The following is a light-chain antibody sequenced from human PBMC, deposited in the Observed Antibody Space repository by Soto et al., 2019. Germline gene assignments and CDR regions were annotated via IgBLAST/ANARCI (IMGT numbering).Light chain of an antibody. Sequence: EIVLTQSPGTLSLSPGERATLSCRASQSVTSNYLAWYQQIPGQAPRLLIYGASSRAAGVSDRFSGSGSGTDFTLTISRLEPEDFAVYYCQHFGHPIWTFGQGTRVEIK. J-gene: IGKJ1*01. CDR2: GAS. CDR1: QSVTSNY. V-gene: IGKV3-20*01. CDR3: QHFGHPIWT.